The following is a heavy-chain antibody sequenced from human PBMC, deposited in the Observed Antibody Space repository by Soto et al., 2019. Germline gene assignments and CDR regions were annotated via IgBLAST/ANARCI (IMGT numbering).Heavy chain of an antibody. V-gene: IGHV1-18*04. J-gene: IGHJ5*02. CDR1: GDTFTNFA. D-gene: IGHD3-10*01. CDR2: ISAYNGNT. CDR3: ARVIYGSPENWFDP. Sequence: VASVKVSCKASGDTFTNFAFTWVRQAPGQGLEWMGWISAYNGNTNYAQKVQGRVTMTTDATTSTVYMELRSLKSDDTAVYYCARVIYGSPENWFDPWGQGTLVTVSS.